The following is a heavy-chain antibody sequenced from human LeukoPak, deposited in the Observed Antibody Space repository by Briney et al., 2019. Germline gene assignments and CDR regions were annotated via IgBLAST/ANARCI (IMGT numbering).Heavy chain of an antibody. CDR1: GGSFSGSLSFSN. J-gene: IGHJ6*03. D-gene: IGHD6-6*01. V-gene: IGHV4-34*01. CDR2: INHGGTT. CDR3: ARHPNLSTAARRGYYYYMDV. Sequence: SETLSLTCAVSGGSFSGSLSFSNWIWIRQPPGKGLEWIGEINHGGTTTYNPSLESRVSMSIDTSRNQFSLNLTSLTAADTAVYYCARHPNLSTAARRGYYYYMDVWGKGTTVTVS.